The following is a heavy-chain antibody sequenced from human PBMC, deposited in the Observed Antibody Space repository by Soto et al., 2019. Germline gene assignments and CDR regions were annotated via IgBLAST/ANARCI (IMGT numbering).Heavy chain of an antibody. CDR1: GGTISSCA. Sequence: PVEVSWEVCGGTISSCASRWVRQDKGQGLKWMGGIIPIFGTANYAQKFKGRVTITADESTSTAYMELSSLRSEDTAVYYCARGGIAVAGTRVGDDAFDFWCQGIMVTV. CDR3: ARGGIAVAGTRVGDDAFDF. V-gene: IGHV1-69*01. J-gene: IGHJ3*01. CDR2: IIPIFGTA. D-gene: IGHD6-19*01.